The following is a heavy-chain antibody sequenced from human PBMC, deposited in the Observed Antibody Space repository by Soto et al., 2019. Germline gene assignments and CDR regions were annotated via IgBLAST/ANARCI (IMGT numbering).Heavy chain of an antibody. CDR1: GFTFSSYI. Sequence: LRLSCAASGFTFSSYIINWVRQAPGKGLEWVSSISSSSSYIYYADSVKGRFTISRDNAKNSLYLQMNSLRAEDTAVYYCARDRARSNGADYYYYYGMDGRGQGSTVTVSS. V-gene: IGHV3-21*01. J-gene: IGHJ6*02. CDR2: ISSSSSYI. CDR3: ARDRARSNGADYYYYYGMDG. D-gene: IGHD1-1*01.